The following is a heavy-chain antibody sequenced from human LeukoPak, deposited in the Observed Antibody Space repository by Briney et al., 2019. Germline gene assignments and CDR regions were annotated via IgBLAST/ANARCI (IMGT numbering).Heavy chain of an antibody. V-gene: IGHV1-2*02. CDR2: IKPNSGDT. J-gene: IGHJ6*03. Sequence: GASVKVSCKASGYTFTGYYIHWVRQAPGQGLEWMGWIKPNSGDTNYAQKFQGRVTMTRDTSISTVYMELSRLRFDDTAVYYCASGRTIFYYYMDVRGKGTTVTISS. CDR1: GYTFTGYY. D-gene: IGHD3-3*02. CDR3: ASGRTIFYYYMDV.